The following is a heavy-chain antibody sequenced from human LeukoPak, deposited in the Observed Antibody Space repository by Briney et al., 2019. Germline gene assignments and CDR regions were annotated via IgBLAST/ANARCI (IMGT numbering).Heavy chain of an antibody. CDR1: GFNFSDYG. J-gene: IGHJ4*02. D-gene: IGHD1-1*01. CDR2: ITYDGNNK. V-gene: IGHV3-30*02. CDR3: AKEGSMSSGTRDFDY. Sequence: GGSLRLSCAASGFNFSDYGMHWVRQAPGKGLEWVTFITYDGNNKYYTDSVKGRFTISRDNSKNTLYLQMNSLRPEDTALYYCAKEGSMSSGTRDFDYWGQGTLVTVSS.